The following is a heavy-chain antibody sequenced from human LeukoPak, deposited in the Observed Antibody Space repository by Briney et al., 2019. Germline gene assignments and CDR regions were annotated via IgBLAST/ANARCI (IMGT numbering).Heavy chain of an antibody. J-gene: IGHJ6*03. CDR2: INPNSGGT. V-gene: IGHV1-2*02. Sequence: ASVTVSCKASGYTFPRYYMHWVRQAPAQGLEWMGWINPNSGGTNYAQKFQGRVTMTRDTSISTAYMELSRLRSDDTAVYYCARDMVRAKSQTHYYYMDAWGKGTTVTVSS. CDR3: ARDMVRAKSQTHYYYMDA. CDR1: GYTFPRYY. D-gene: IGHD3-10*01.